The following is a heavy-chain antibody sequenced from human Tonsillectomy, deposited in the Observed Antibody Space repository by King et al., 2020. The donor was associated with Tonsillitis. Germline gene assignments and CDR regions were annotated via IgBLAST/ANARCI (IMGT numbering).Heavy chain of an antibody. Sequence: TLKESGPALVKTTQTLTLTCTFSGFSLSTSGMCVSWIRQPPGKALEWLALIDWDDDKYYSTSLKTRLTISKDTSKNQVVLTMTNMDPVDTATYYCARIPTQWGSSGWYGGFDYWGQGTLVTVSS. D-gene: IGHD6-19*01. CDR1: GFSLSTSGMC. J-gene: IGHJ4*02. V-gene: IGHV2-70*01. CDR2: IDWDDDK. CDR3: ARIPTQWGSSGWYGGFDY.